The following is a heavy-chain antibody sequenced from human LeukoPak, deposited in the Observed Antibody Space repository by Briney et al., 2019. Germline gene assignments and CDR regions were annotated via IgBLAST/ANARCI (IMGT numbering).Heavy chain of an antibody. CDR1: GFTFSNHW. Sequence: PGGSLRLSCAASGFTFSNHWMHWVRQAPGKGLVWVSRINNDGSSTVYVDSVKGRFTISRDNAKNTLDLQMNSLRAEDTAVYYCARGPSLGYSSSWYYFDYWGQGTLVTVSS. CDR2: INNDGSST. D-gene: IGHD6-13*01. J-gene: IGHJ4*02. V-gene: IGHV3-74*01. CDR3: ARGPSLGYSSSWYYFDY.